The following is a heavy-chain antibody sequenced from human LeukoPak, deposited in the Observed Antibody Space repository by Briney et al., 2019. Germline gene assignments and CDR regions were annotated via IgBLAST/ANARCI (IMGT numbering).Heavy chain of an antibody. CDR2: ISEGGT. D-gene: IGHD3-10*01. CDR1: GFTASNCG. Sequence: GGSLRLSCAASGFTASNCGLSWVRQAPGKGLEWVSAISEGGTYYADSVKGRFTISRDNSKNTLYLQMNSLRAEDTALYYCAKDRGPFAVVPDYWGQGTLVTVSS. J-gene: IGHJ4*02. V-gene: IGHV3-23*01. CDR3: AKDRGPFAVVPDY.